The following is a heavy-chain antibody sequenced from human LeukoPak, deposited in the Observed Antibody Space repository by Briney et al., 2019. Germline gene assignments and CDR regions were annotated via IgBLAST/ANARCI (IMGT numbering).Heavy chain of an antibody. J-gene: IGHJ6*03. Sequence: SETLSLTCTVSGGSISSYYWSWIRQPAGKGLEWIGRIYTSGSTNYNPSLKSRVTMSVDTSKNQFSLKLSSVTAADTAVYYCARDQCSSTSCYPSYYYYYYYMDVWGKGTTVTVSS. CDR3: ARDQCSSTSCYPSYYYYYYYMDV. D-gene: IGHD2-2*01. CDR1: GGSISSYY. CDR2: IYTSGST. V-gene: IGHV4-4*07.